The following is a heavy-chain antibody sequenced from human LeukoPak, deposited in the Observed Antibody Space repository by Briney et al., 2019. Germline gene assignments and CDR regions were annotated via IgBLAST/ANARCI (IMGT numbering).Heavy chain of an antibody. V-gene: IGHV3-30*04. Sequence: GGSLRLSCAASGFTFSSYAMHWVRQAPGKGLEWLAVISYDGGNKYYADSVKGRFTISRDNSKNTLYLQMNSLRAEDTAVYYCARDSWIAVAGTRYYYGMDVWGQGTTVTVSS. CDR3: ARDSWIAVAGTRYYYGMDV. J-gene: IGHJ6*02. D-gene: IGHD6-19*01. CDR2: ISYDGGNK. CDR1: GFTFSSYA.